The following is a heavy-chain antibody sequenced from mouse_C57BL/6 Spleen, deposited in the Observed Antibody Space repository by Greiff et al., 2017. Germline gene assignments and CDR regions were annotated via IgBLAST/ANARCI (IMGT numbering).Heavy chain of an antibody. CDR3: ARAYYGSSSNYYAMDY. J-gene: IGHJ4*01. Sequence: VQLQESGPGLVAPSQSLSITCTVSGFSLTSYCVDWVRQSPGKGLEWLGVIWGVGSTNYNSALKSRLSISKDNSKSQVFLKMNSLQTDDTAMYYYARAYYGSSSNYYAMDYWGQGTSVTVSS. CDR2: IWGVGST. V-gene: IGHV2-6*01. CDR1: GFSLTSYC. D-gene: IGHD1-1*01.